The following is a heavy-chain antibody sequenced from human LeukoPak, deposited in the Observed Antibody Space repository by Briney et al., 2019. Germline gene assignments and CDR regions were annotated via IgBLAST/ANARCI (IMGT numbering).Heavy chain of an antibody. J-gene: IGHJ4*02. D-gene: IGHD2/OR15-2a*01. CDR3: ARGYLSDY. CDR2: INHSGST. Sequence: SETLSLTCAVYGGSFSVYYWSCIRQPPGKGLEWIGEINHSGSTNYNPSLKSRVTISVDTSKNQFSLKLSSVTASDTAVYYCARGYLSDYWGQGPLVTVSS. CDR1: GGSFSVYY. V-gene: IGHV4-34*01.